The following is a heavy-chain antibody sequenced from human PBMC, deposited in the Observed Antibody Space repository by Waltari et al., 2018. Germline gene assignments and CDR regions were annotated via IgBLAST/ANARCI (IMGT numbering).Heavy chain of an antibody. V-gene: IGHV3-48*01. D-gene: IGHD3-3*01. CDR2: ISSSSSTI. CDR3: ARDETPSLEWLLDY. Sequence: EVPLVASGGGLVQPGGSLRLSCPASGFTFSSYSMNLVRQAPGKGLEWVSYISSSSSTIYYADSVKGRFTISRDNAKNSLYLQMNSLRAEDTAVYYCARDETPSLEWLLDYWGQGTLVTVSS. J-gene: IGHJ4*02. CDR1: GFTFSSYS.